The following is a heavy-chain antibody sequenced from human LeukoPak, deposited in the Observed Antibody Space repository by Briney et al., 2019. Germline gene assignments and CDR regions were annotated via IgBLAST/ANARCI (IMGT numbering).Heavy chain of an antibody. V-gene: IGHV1-69*06. CDR2: IIPIFRTA. CDR3: ASATLRCSGGGCYEMDV. CDR1: GYTFTGYY. D-gene: IGHD2-15*01. Sequence: SVKVSCKASGYTFTGYYMHWVRQVPGQGLEWMGGIIPIFRTANYAQKFQGRLTITADKSTSTAYMELSSLRSDDTAVYYCASATLRCSGGGCYEMDVWGKGTTVTVSS. J-gene: IGHJ6*04.